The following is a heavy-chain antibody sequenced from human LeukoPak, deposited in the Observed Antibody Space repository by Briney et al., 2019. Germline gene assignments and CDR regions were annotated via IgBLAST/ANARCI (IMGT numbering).Heavy chain of an antibody. CDR1: GFTFSGYD. CDR3: ARGSSNVAARNNWFDP. D-gene: IGHD6-6*01. Sequence: GGSLRLSCAASGFTFSGYDMNWVHQAPGKGLEWVSSISGSSSYIYYADSMKGRFTISRDNGKNSLYLQMNSLRAEDTAVYFCARGSSNVAARNNWFDPWGQGTLVTVSS. CDR2: ISGSSSYI. V-gene: IGHV3-21*01. J-gene: IGHJ5*02.